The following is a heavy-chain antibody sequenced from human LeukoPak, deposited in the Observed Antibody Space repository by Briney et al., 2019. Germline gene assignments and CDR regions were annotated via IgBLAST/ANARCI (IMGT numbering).Heavy chain of an antibody. J-gene: IGHJ4*02. CDR2: ISWNSGSI. Sequence: AGGSLRLSYAASGFTFDDYAMHWVRQAPGKGLEWVSGISWNSGSIGYADSVKGRFTISRDNAKNSLYLQINSLRAEDTALYYCAKAGKSSSWYRLSFDYWGQGTLVTVSS. D-gene: IGHD6-13*01. CDR1: GFTFDDYA. V-gene: IGHV3-9*01. CDR3: AKAGKSSSWYRLSFDY.